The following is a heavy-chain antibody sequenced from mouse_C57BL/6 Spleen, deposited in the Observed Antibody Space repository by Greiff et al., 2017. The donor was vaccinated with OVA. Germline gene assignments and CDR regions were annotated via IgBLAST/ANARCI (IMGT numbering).Heavy chain of an antibody. CDR3: ARGLLLKYFDV. CDR2: ISAGGSYT. CDR1: GFTFSSYA. V-gene: IGHV5-4*01. D-gene: IGHD1-1*01. Sequence: EVQLVESGGGLVKPGGSLKLSCAASGFTFSSYAMSWVRQTPEKRLEWVATISAGGSYTYYPDNVKGRFTISRDNAKNNLYLQMSHLKSEDTAMYYCARGLLLKYFDVWGTGTTVTVSS. J-gene: IGHJ1*03.